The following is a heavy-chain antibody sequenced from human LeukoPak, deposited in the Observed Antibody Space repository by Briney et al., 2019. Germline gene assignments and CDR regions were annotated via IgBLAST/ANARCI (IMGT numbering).Heavy chain of an antibody. CDR3: ARDPGITMRSANAFDI. V-gene: IGHV3-11*01. CDR1: GFTFSDYY. D-gene: IGHD3-22*01. Sequence: GGSLRLSCAAPGFTFSDYYMSWIRQAPGNGLEWVSYISSSGSTIYYADSVKGRFTISRDNAKNSLYLQMNSLRAEDTAVYYCARDPGITMRSANAFDIWGQGTMVTVSS. J-gene: IGHJ3*02. CDR2: ISSSGSTI.